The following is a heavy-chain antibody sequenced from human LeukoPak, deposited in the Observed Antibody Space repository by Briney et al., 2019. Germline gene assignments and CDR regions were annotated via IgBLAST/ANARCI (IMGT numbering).Heavy chain of an antibody. J-gene: IGHJ4*02. CDR2: IIPILGIA. V-gene: IGHV1-69*04. Sequence: KPGSSVKVSCKASGGTFSSYAISWVRQAPGQGLEWMGRIIPILGIANYAQKFQGRVTMTTDTSTSTAYMELRSLRSDDTAVYYCARGHDYWGQGTLVTVSS. CDR3: ARGHDY. CDR1: GGTFSSYA.